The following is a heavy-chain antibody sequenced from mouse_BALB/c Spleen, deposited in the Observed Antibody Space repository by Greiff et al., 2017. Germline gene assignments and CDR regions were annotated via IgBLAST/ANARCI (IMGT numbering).Heavy chain of an antibody. V-gene: IGHV2-2*02. D-gene: IGHD2-14*01. CDR3: ASAGAYYRSFAY. Sequence: QVQLQQSGPGLVQPSQSLSITCTVSGFSLTSYGVHWVRQSPGKGLEWLGVIWSGGSTDYNAAFISRLSISKDNSKSQVFFKMNSLQANDTAIYYCASAGAYYRSFAYWGQGTLVTVSA. J-gene: IGHJ3*01. CDR1: GFSLTSYG. CDR2: IWSGGST.